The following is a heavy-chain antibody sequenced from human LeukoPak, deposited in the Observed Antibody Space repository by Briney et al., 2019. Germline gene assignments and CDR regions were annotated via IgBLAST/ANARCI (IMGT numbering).Heavy chain of an antibody. D-gene: IGHD3-3*01. Sequence: SETLSLTCTVSGGSISSGSYYWSWIRQPAGKGLEWIGRIYTSGSTNYNPSLKSRVTISVDTSKNQFSLKLSSVTAADTAVYYCARAQIFGVVIMEYYFDYWGQGTLVTVSS. CDR1: GGSISSGSYY. V-gene: IGHV4-61*02. CDR3: ARAQIFGVVIMEYYFDY. CDR2: IYTSGST. J-gene: IGHJ4*02.